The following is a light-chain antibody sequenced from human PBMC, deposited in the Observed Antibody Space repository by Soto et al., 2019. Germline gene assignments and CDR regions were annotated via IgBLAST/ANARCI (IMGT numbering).Light chain of an antibody. CDR1: QGIGHD. Sequence: AIPVTQSPSSLSASIGDRVTITCRASQGIGHDLGWYQQKPGKVPRLLIYAASILQSGVPSRFSGSGFGTDFTLTISSLQPEDFATYYCLQDYNLWTFGQGTKVEIK. CDR2: AAS. J-gene: IGKJ1*01. CDR3: LQDYNLWT. V-gene: IGKV1-6*01.